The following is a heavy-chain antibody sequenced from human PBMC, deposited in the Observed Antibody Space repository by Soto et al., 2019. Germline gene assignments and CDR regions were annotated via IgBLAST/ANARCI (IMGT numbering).Heavy chain of an antibody. CDR2: ISSNGGST. J-gene: IGHJ4*02. V-gene: IGHV3-64D*06. CDR1: GFTFSSYA. Sequence: VGSLRLSCSASGFTFSSYAMHWVRQAPVKGLEYVSAISSNGGSTYYADSLKGRFTISRDNSKNTLYLQMSSLRAEDTAVYYCVKRGYDFWSGYYIFDYWGQGTLVTVSS. CDR3: VKRGYDFWSGYYIFDY. D-gene: IGHD3-3*01.